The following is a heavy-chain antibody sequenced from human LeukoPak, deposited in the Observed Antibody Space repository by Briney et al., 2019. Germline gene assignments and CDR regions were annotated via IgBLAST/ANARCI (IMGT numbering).Heavy chain of an antibody. J-gene: IGHJ4*02. CDR1: GGSFSGYY. D-gene: IGHD3-10*01. CDR3: ASVTYYYGSGNVYYFDY. CDR2: INHSGST. Sequence: SETLSLTCAVYGGSFSGYYWSWIRQPPGKGLEWIGEINHSGSTNYNPSLKSRVTISVDTSKNQFSLKLSSVTAADTAVHYCASVTYYYGSGNVYYFDYWGQGTLVTVSS. V-gene: IGHV4-34*01.